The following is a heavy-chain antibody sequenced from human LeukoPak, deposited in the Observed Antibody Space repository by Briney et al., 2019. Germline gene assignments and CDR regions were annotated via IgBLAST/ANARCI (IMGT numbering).Heavy chain of an antibody. D-gene: IGHD6-6*01. J-gene: IGHJ4*02. V-gene: IGHV3-64*01. CDR1: GFNFIDHA. CDR3: ARWTAARTLDY. CDR2: LSSNGGTT. Sequence: GGSLRLSCVGSGFNFIDHAMHWVRQAPGKGLEYVSVLSSNGGTTYYVNSVKDRFTISRDNSKNTLYLQMGSLRVEDMAVYYCARWTAARTLDYWGQGTLVTVSS.